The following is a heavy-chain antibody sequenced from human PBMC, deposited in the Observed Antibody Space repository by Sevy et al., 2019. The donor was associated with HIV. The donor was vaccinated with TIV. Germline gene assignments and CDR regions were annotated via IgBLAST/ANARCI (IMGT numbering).Heavy chain of an antibody. D-gene: IGHD2-8*01. J-gene: IGHJ4*02. CDR1: GFTFNKYS. V-gene: IGHV3-23*01. CDR2: LSFGCGEI. CDR3: AREGCTKPHDY. Sequence: GGSLRLSCAASGFTFNKYSMSWVRQPPGKGLEWVATLSFGCGEINYADSVKGRFTISRDNSKNSFYLQMNNLRAEDTALYYCAREGCTKPHDYWGQGTLVTGSS.